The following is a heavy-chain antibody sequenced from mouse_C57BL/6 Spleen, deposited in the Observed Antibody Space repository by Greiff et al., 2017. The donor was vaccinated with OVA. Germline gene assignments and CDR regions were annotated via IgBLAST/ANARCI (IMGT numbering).Heavy chain of an antibody. V-gene: IGHV1-69*01. Sequence: QVQLQQPGAELVMPGASVKLSCKASGYTFTSYWMHWVKQRPGQGLEWIGEIDPSDSYTNYNQKFKGKSTLTVDKSSSTAYMQLSSLTSEDSAVYYCARSDSSGYDYWGQGTSVTVSS. CDR2: IDPSDSYT. CDR1: GYTFTSYW. J-gene: IGHJ4*01. CDR3: ARSDSSGYDY. D-gene: IGHD3-2*02.